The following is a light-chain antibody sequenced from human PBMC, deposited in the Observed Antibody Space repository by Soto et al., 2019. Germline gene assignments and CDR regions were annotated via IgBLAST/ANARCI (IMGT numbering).Light chain of an antibody. CDR3: QQYGSSPYT. J-gene: IGKJ2*01. CDR1: QSVSSSS. CDR2: GTS. Sequence: EIVLTQSPGTLSLSPGERATLSCRASQSVSSSSLAWYQQKPGQAPRLLIYGTSSRATGIPDRFSGSGSGTDFTITISRQEPEDFAVFYCQQYGSSPYTFGQGTKLAIK. V-gene: IGKV3-20*01.